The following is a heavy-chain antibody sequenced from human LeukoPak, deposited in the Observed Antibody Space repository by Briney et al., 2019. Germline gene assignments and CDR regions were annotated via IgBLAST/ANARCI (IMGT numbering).Heavy chain of an antibody. CDR1: RFTFSACG. CDR2: ISFDGSHK. J-gene: IGHJ4*02. Sequence: PGRSLRLSCAASRFTFSACGMHWVRQAPGKGLEWVAAISFDGSHKYYADSVKGRFTISRDNSMNTLYLQMNSLRAEDTAVYYCARDRGSFDYWGQGTLVTVSS. CDR3: ARDRGSFDY. V-gene: IGHV3-30*03. D-gene: IGHD3-10*01.